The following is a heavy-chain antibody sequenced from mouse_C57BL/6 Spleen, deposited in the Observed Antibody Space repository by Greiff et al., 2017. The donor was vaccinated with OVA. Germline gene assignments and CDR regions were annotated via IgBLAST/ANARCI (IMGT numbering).Heavy chain of an antibody. CDR3: TINWDPWFAY. J-gene: IGHJ3*01. CDR1: GYTFTDYE. D-gene: IGHD4-1*01. CDR2: IDPETGGT. V-gene: IGHV1-15*01. Sequence: QVQLQQSGAELVRPGASVTLSCKASGYTFTDYEMHWVKQTPVHGLEWIGAIDPETGGTAYNQKFKGKAILTADKSSSTAYMELRSLTSEDSAVYYCTINWDPWFAYWGQGTLVTVSA.